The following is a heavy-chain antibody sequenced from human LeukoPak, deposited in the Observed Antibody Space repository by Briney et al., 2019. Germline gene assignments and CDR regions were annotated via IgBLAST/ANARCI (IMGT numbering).Heavy chain of an antibody. Sequence: GGSLRPSCAASGFTFSSYGMSWVRQAPGKGLEWVSAISGSGGSTYYADSVKGRFTISRDNSKNTLYLQMNSLRAEDTAVYYCAKDEGSSGIAAAGTFDYWGQGTLVTVSS. D-gene: IGHD6-13*01. CDR2: ISGSGGST. J-gene: IGHJ4*02. V-gene: IGHV3-23*01. CDR1: GFTFSSYG. CDR3: AKDEGSSGIAAAGTFDY.